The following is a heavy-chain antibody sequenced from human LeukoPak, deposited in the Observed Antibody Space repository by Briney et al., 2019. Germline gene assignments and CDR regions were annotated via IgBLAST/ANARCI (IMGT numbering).Heavy chain of an antibody. J-gene: IGHJ4*02. V-gene: IGHV4-30-2*01. CDR2: IYHSGST. Sequence: SETLSLTCAVSGGSISSGGYSWSWIRQPPGTGLEWIGYIYHSGSTYYNPSLKSRVTISVDRSKNQFSLKLSSVTAADTAVYYCARGGGTAMAPWYYFDYWGQGTLVTVSS. CDR1: GGSISSGGYS. CDR3: ARGGGTAMAPWYYFDY. D-gene: IGHD5-18*01.